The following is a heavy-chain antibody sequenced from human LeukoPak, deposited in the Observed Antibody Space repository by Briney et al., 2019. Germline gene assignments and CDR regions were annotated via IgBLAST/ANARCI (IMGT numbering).Heavy chain of an antibody. D-gene: IGHD6-19*01. Sequence: SETLSLTCTVSGGSIRSYYWSWIRQPPGKGLEWIGYMHHSGSTKHNPYLKSRVAISVDTSKSQFSLKLSSVTAADTAVYYCARHAAVEGSSGWSPLWWFDPWGQGTLVTVSS. CDR2: MHHSGST. J-gene: IGHJ5*02. CDR3: ARHAAVEGSSGWSPLWWFDP. CDR1: GGSIRSYY. V-gene: IGHV4-59*08.